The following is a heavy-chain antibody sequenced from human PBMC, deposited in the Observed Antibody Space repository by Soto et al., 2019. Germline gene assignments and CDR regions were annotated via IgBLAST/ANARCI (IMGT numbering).Heavy chain of an antibody. CDR3: ARVAMVGTVLPTNLGFDS. Sequence: QVHLVQSGGEVKRPGASVKVSCKASGYTLTNYGITWVRQAPGQGLEWMGWISAYNGNPKYAQKFLGRITITTDTCTSTTNLKLRSLRSDDTAVYYCARVAMVGTVLPTNLGFDSWGQGTLVTVSS. V-gene: IGHV1-18*01. J-gene: IGHJ4*01. CDR2: ISAYNGNP. CDR1: GYTLTNYG. D-gene: IGHD2-21*02.